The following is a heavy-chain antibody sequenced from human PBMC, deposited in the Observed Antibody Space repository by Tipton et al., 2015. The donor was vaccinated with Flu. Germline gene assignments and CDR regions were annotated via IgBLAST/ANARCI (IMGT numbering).Heavy chain of an antibody. CDR2: IWYDGSNK. V-gene: IGHV3-33*01. J-gene: IGHJ6*02. CDR1: GFTFSSYG. Sequence: SLRLSCAASGFTFSSYGMHWVRQAPGKGLGWVAVIWYDGSNKYYADSVKGRFTISRDNSKNTLYLQMNSLRAEDTAVYYCARETRYCSGGSCYSGGYYYYGMDVWGQGTTVTVSS. CDR3: ARETRYCSGGSCYSGGYYYYGMDV. D-gene: IGHD2-15*01.